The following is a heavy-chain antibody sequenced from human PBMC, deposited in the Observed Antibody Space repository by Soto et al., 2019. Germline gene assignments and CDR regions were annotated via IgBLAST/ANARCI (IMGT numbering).Heavy chain of an antibody. CDR1: GFTFSGSS. CDR3: TKRIGAYDMDV. V-gene: IGHV3-73*01. J-gene: IGHJ6*02. Sequence: PGGSLRLSCAASGFTFSGSSMHWVRQASGKGLEWVGRIRGKTDTYATAYAAPVRGRFTISRDDSKNTAYLQMNSLKTEDTAVYFCTKRIGAYDMDVWGQGTTVTVSS. D-gene: IGHD6-13*01. CDR2: IRGKTDTYAT.